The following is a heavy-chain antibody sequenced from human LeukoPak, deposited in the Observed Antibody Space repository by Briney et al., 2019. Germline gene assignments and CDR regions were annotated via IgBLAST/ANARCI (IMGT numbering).Heavy chain of an antibody. V-gene: IGHV4-34*01. CDR1: GGSFSGYY. J-gene: IGHJ4*02. CDR3: ARGRYYYDSSGRDIDY. CDR2: INHSGST. Sequence: PSETLSLTCAVYGGSFSGYYWSWIRQPPGKGLEWIGEINHSGSTNYNPSLKSRVTISVDTSKNQFSLKLSSVTAADTAVYYCARGRYYYDSSGRDIDYWGQGTLVTVSS. D-gene: IGHD3-22*01.